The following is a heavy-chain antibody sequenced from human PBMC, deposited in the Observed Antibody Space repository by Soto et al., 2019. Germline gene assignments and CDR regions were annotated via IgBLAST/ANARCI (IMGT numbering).Heavy chain of an antibody. CDR3: ARGRYYDSSGYYGPDAFDI. CDR2: ISAYNGNT. CDR1: GYTFTSYG. V-gene: IGHV1-18*01. J-gene: IGHJ3*02. Sequence: ASVKVSCKASGYTFTSYGISWVRQAPGQGLEWMGWISAYNGNTNYAQKLQGRVTMTTDTSTSTAYMELRSLRSDDTAVYYCARGRYYDSSGYYGPDAFDIWGQGTMVTVSS. D-gene: IGHD3-22*01.